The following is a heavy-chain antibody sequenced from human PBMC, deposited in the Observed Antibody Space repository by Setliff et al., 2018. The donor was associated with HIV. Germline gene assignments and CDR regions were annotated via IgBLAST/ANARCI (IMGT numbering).Heavy chain of an antibody. J-gene: IGHJ6*03. D-gene: IGHD3-3*01. V-gene: IGHV4-39*01. Sequence: KPSETLSLTCNVSGDSISTGSYHWGWIRQPPGKGLEWIGSIYYSGSTAYNWSLKSRVTISVDASKSQFSLRLRSVTAADTAVYYCARHVHWSGPYYYNYYYSDVWGQGATVTVSS. CDR1: GDSISTGSYH. CDR2: IYYSGST. CDR3: ARHVHWSGPYYYNYYYSDV.